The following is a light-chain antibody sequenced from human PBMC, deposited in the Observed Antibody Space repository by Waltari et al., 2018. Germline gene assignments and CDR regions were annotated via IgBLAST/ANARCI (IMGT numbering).Light chain of an antibody. CDR3: HQYYSYPWT. CDR1: QSVLYSSDNNNY. V-gene: IGKV4-1*01. Sequence: DIVMTQSPDSLAVSLGERANINCKSSQSVLYSSDNNNYLAWYQQKQGQPPRLLIYWASTRESGVPDRFSGSGSGTDFTLTISSLQAEDVAVYYCHQYYSYPWTFGQGTTVEIK. J-gene: IGKJ1*01. CDR2: WAS.